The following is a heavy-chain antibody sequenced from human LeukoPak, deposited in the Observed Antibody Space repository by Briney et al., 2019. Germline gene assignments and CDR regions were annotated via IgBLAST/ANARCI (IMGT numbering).Heavy chain of an antibody. CDR1: GFTFSSYA. V-gene: IGHV3-30-3*01. J-gene: IGHJ6*02. CDR2: ISYDGSNK. D-gene: IGHD2-2*01. CDR3: ARTYCSSTSCYYYYYYGMDV. Sequence: TGGSLRLSCAASGFTFSSYAMHWVRQAPGKGLEWVAVISYDGSNKYYADSVKGRFTISRDNSKNTLYLQMNSLRAEDTAVYYCARTYCSSTSCYYYYYYGMDVWGQGTTVTVSS.